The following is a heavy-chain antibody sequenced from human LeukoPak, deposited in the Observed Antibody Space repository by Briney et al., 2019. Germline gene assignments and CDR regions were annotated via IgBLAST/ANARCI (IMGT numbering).Heavy chain of an antibody. D-gene: IGHD2-15*01. Sequence: PGGSLRLSCAASGFTFSDYYMSWIRPAPGKGLEWVSYISSSGSTIYYADSVKGRFTISRDNAKNSLYLQMNSLRAEDTAVYYCARQVEYCSGGSCYPSFDYWGQGTLVTVSS. CDR2: ISSSGSTI. CDR1: GFTFSDYY. V-gene: IGHV3-11*01. CDR3: ARQVEYCSGGSCYPSFDY. J-gene: IGHJ4*02.